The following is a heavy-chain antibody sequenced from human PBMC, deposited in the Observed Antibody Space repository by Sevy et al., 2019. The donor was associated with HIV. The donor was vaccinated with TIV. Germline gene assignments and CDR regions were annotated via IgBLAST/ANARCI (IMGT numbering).Heavy chain of an antibody. Sequence: ASVKVSCKASGYTFTSYYMHWVRQAPGQGLEWMGMISPSGGSRSYAQKFQGRVTMTRDTSTSIVYMELSSLRSEETAVYYCARDTGTSITARPSAFDIWGQGTMVTVSS. D-gene: IGHD6-6*01. J-gene: IGHJ3*02. CDR3: ARDTGTSITARPSAFDI. CDR2: ISPSGGSR. V-gene: IGHV1-46*01. CDR1: GYTFTSYY.